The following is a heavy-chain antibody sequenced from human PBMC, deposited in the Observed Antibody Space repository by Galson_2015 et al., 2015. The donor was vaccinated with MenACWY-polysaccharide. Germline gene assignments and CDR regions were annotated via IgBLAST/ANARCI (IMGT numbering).Heavy chain of an antibody. D-gene: IGHD4-11*01. Sequence: SVKVSCKASGYTFNNYGISWVRQAPGQGLEWMGWISTYNDNTNYAQKVQGRVTMTTDTSTSTAYMELRSLRSDDTAVYYCARDIQSSPHCFDYWGQGTLVTVSS. CDR2: ISTYNDNT. J-gene: IGHJ4*02. V-gene: IGHV1-18*01. CDR1: GYTFNNYG. CDR3: ARDIQSSPHCFDY.